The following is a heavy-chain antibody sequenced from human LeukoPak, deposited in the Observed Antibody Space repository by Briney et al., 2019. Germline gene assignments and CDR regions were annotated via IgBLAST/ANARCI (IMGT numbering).Heavy chain of an antibody. V-gene: IGHV7-4-1*02. Sequence: ASVKVSCKASGYTFTSYAMNWVRQAPGQGLEWMGWINTNTGNPTYAQGFTGRFVFSLDTSVSTAYLRISSLKAEDTAVYYCAGDSLGMYDFWSGYYQGNWFDPWGQGTLVTVSS. CDR1: GYTFTSYA. D-gene: IGHD3-3*01. J-gene: IGHJ5*02. CDR2: INTNTGNP. CDR3: AGDSLGMYDFWSGYYQGNWFDP.